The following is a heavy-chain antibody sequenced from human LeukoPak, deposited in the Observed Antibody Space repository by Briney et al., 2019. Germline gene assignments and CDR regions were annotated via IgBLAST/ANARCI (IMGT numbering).Heavy chain of an antibody. J-gene: IGHJ4*02. Sequence: GGSLRLSCAASGFTFSSYAMSWVRQAPGKGVEWVSAISGSGGSTYYADSVKGRFTISRDNSKNTLYLQMNSLRAEDTAVYYCARTAYYYDSSGLYDYWGQGTLVTVSS. CDR1: GFTFSSYA. CDR2: ISGSGGST. V-gene: IGHV3-23*01. CDR3: ARTAYYYDSSGLYDY. D-gene: IGHD3-22*01.